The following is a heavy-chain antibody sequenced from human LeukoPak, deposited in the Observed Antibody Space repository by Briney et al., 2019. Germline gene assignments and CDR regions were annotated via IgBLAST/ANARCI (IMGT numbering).Heavy chain of an antibody. CDR1: GFTFSSYA. J-gene: IGHJ4*02. D-gene: IGHD2-15*01. Sequence: GGSLGLSCAASGFTFSSYAMHWVRQAPGKGLEWVAVISYDGSNKYYADSVKGRFTISRDNSKNTLYLQMNSLRAEDTAVYYCARDPVYCSGGSCYPNYFDYWGQGTLVTVSS. CDR2: ISYDGSNK. CDR3: ARDPVYCSGGSCYPNYFDY. V-gene: IGHV3-30-3*01.